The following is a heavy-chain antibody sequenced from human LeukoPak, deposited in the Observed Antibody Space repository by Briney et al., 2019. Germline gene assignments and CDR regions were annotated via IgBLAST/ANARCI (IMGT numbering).Heavy chain of an antibody. J-gene: IGHJ5*02. CDR2: IIPIFGTA. V-gene: IGHV1-69*13. D-gene: IGHD4-23*01. Sequence: SVNVSCKASGGTFSSYAISWVRQAPGQGLEWMGGIIPIFGTANYAQKFQGRVTITADESTSTAYMELSSLRSEDTAVYYCARDRAVENWFDPWGQGTLVTVSS. CDR3: ARDRAVENWFDP. CDR1: GGTFSSYA.